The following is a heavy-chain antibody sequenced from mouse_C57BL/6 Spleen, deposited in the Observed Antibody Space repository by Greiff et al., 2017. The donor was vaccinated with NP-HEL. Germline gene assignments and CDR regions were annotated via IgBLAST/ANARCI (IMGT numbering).Heavy chain of an antibody. Sequence: QVQLKESGPELVKPGASVKISCKASGYAFSSSWMNWVKQRPGKGLEWIGRIYPGDGDTNYNGKFKGKATLTADKSSSTAYMQLSSLTSEDSAVYFCARGLLLGDYWGQGTTLTVSS. V-gene: IGHV1-82*01. CDR1: GYAFSSSW. D-gene: IGHD3-1*01. CDR2: IYPGDGDT. CDR3: ARGLLLGDY. J-gene: IGHJ2*01.